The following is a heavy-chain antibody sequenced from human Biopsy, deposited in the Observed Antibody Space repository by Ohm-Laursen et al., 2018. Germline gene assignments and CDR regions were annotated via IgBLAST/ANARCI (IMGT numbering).Heavy chain of an antibody. Sequence: SLRLSCSASGFTFSDYAMNWVRQAPGKGLEWVAIITHDGSKTYYADSVEGRFTISRDQFKSTVYLQLNSLRIEDTAIYYCTKERRGWYSERWGQGTLVTVSS. D-gene: IGHD6-19*01. V-gene: IGHV3-30*18. CDR2: ITHDGSKT. CDR3: TKERRGWYSER. CDR1: GFTFSDYA. J-gene: IGHJ4*02.